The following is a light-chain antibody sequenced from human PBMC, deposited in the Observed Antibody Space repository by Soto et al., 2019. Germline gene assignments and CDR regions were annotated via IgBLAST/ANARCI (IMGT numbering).Light chain of an antibody. CDR2: DSS. CDR1: QSVSSNF. J-gene: IGKJ1*01. Sequence: EILLTQSPATLSLSAGERATLSCRASQSVSSNFLAWYQHKPGQAPRLLIYDSSSRATDIPDRFSGSGSGTDFTLSIVRLELEDFAVYYCQQYDISPWTFGQGTKVDIK. CDR3: QQYDISPWT. V-gene: IGKV3-20*01.